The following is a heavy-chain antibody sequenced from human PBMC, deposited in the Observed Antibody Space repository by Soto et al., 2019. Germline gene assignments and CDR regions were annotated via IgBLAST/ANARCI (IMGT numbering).Heavy chain of an antibody. Sequence: SETLSLTCTVSGGSISSSSYYWGWIRQPPGKGLEWIGSIYYSGSTYYNPSLKSRVTISVDTSKNQFSLKLSSVTAADTAVYYCARTDYGDYVLSQDWYFDLWGRGTLVTVS. CDR1: GGSISSSSYY. D-gene: IGHD4-17*01. CDR2: IYYSGST. V-gene: IGHV4-39*01. J-gene: IGHJ2*01. CDR3: ARTDYGDYVLSQDWYFDL.